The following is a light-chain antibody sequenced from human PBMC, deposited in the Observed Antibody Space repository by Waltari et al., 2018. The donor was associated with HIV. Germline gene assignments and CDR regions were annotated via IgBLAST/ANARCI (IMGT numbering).Light chain of an antibody. CDR3: MLFFRSSYL. CDR2: SAN. J-gene: IGLJ2*01. CDR1: TGPVSSGHY. Sequence: QTVVTQEPSLTVAPGGTITLTCSSVTGPVSSGHYANGCQQKPGQPPRPLFYSANRRQSATPALLSASLVGDRAALTLSNVWPDDQAVYFCMLFFRSSYLFGGGTKVTVL. V-gene: IGLV7-43*01.